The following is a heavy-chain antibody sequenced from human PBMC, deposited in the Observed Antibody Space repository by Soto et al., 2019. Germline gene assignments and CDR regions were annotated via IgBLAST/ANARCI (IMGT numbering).Heavy chain of an antibody. CDR2: IYWNGIE. J-gene: IGHJ4*02. CDR1: GFSLSSSGEA. V-gene: IGHV2-5*01. CDR3: ANGDILDFHY. D-gene: IGHD3-10*01. Sequence: QITLKESGPALVKPTPTLTLTCTFSGFSLSSSGEAVGWMRHPPGKALQWLALIYWNGIERYSPSLKSRLTITNDTSKNQVVLTVTKMDPLDTATYFCANGDILDFHYWGEGTLVTVSP.